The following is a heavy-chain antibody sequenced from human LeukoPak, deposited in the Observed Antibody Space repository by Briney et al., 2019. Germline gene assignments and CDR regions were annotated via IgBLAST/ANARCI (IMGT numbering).Heavy chain of an antibody. CDR1: GFTFSSYW. D-gene: IGHD3-22*01. Sequence: PGGSLRLSCAASGFTFSSYWMHWVRQAPGKGLVWVSRINSDGSSTSYADSVKGRFTISRDDAKNTLYLQMNSLRAEDTAVYYCARDSSGYYHKFDYWGQGTLVTVSS. V-gene: IGHV3-74*01. J-gene: IGHJ4*02. CDR3: ARDSSGYYHKFDY. CDR2: INSDGSST.